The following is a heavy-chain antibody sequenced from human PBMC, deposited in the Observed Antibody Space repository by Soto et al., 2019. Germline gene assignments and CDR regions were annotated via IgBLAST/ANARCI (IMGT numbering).Heavy chain of an antibody. J-gene: IGHJ4*02. CDR2: ISWNSGSI. Sequence: GGSLRLSCAASGFTFDDYAMHWVRQAPGKGLEWVSGISWNSGSIGYADSVKGRFTISRDNAKNSLYLQMNSLRAEDTALYYCAKDIGYTPFGLGIDYWGQGTLVTVSS. CDR1: GFTFDDYA. D-gene: IGHD3-3*01. V-gene: IGHV3-9*01. CDR3: AKDIGYTPFGLGIDY.